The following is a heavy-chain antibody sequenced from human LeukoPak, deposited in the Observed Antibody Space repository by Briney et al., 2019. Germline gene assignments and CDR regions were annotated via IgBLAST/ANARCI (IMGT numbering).Heavy chain of an antibody. CDR3: ARGGGSSGWYGDAFDI. CDR1: GGSISSGNYY. J-gene: IGHJ3*02. V-gene: IGHV4-61*02. D-gene: IGHD6-19*01. Sequence: SQTLSLTCTVSGGSISSGNYYWSWIRQPAGKGLEWIGCMSTSGSTNYNPSLKSRVTISVDTSKNQFSLKLSSVTAADTAVYYCARGGGSSGWYGDAFDIWGQGTMVTVSS. CDR2: MSTSGST.